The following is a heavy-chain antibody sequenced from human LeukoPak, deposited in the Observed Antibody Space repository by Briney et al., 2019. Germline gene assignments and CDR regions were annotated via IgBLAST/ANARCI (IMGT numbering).Heavy chain of an antibody. J-gene: IGHJ4*02. Sequence: EASVKVSCKASGYTFTGYFMHWVRQAPGQGLEWMGWINPNSGGTNYAQKFQGWVTMTRDTSISTAYMELSRLRSDDTAVYYCARGRSTASIAVAGTWYYFDYWGQGTLVTVSS. CDR3: ARGRSTASIAVAGTWYYFDY. CDR1: GYTFTGYF. CDR2: INPNSGGT. D-gene: IGHD6-19*01. V-gene: IGHV1-2*04.